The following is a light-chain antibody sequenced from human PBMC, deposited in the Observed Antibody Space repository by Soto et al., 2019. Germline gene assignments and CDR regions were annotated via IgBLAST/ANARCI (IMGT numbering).Light chain of an antibody. CDR2: AAS. V-gene: IGKV1-9*01. CDR3: QQLHTNPPFT. J-gene: IGKJ3*01. Sequence: IHLTHSPSFLSASVLYRVTITFLSSQGINSHLAWYQQKPGKAPKLLVYAASTLHSGVPSRFSGSGSGTEFTLTISSLQPEDFATYYCQQLHTNPPFTFGPGTKVDIK. CDR1: QGINSH.